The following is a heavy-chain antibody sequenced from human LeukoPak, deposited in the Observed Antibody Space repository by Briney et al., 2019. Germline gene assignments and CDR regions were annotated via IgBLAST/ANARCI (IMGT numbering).Heavy chain of an antibody. CDR2: IYPGDSDT. CDR3: ARCGQYSGRPKAGDY. CDR1: GYSFTSYW. D-gene: IGHD1-26*01. J-gene: IGHJ4*02. V-gene: IGHV5-51*01. Sequence: GESLKISCKGSGYSFTSYWSGWGREMPGKGLEWMGIIYPGDSDTRYSPSFQGQVTISADKSISTAYLQWSSLKASDTAMYYCARCGQYSGRPKAGDYWGQGTLVTVSS.